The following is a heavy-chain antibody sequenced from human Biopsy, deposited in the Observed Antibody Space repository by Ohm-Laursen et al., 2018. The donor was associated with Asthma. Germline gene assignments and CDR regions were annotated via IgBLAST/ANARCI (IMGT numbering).Heavy chain of an antibody. V-gene: IGHV1-69*13. Sequence: SVKVSCKASGDSLGSFINYAISWVRQAPRQGLEWMGGLIPVLGTADYAPMFEGRVTITADESTSTAYLELTSLRFEDTAVYYCARGYSGTDRIVYYYSGMEVWGQGTVVSVSS. CDR1: GDSLGSFINYA. J-gene: IGHJ6*02. CDR2: LIPVLGTA. CDR3: ARGYSGTDRIVYYYSGMEV. D-gene: IGHD5-12*01.